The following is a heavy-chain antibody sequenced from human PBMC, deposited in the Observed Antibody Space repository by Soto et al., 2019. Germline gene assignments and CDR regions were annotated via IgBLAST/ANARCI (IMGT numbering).Heavy chain of an antibody. Sequence: PGGSLSLSCAASGFTFSRYSMNWVRQAPGKGLEWVSSISSSSSYIYYADSVKGRFTISRDNAKNSLYLQMNSLRAEDTAVYYCARDQEAGFFFPYYYCIDVSGEVTTVPV. D-gene: IGHD6-13*01. V-gene: IGHV3-21*01. CDR2: ISSSSSYI. CDR1: GFTFSRYS. CDR3: ARDQEAGFFFPYYYCIDV. J-gene: IGHJ6*02.